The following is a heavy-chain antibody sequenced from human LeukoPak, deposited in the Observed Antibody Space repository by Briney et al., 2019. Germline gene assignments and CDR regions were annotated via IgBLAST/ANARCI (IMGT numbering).Heavy chain of an antibody. CDR2: INHSGST. V-gene: IGHV4-34*01. CDR3: ARSYFDY. J-gene: IGHJ4*02. Sequence: SETLSLTCAVYGGSFRGYYWSWIRQPPGKGLEWIGEINHSGSTNYNPSLKSRVTISVDTSKNQFSLKLSSVTAADTAVYYCARSYFDYWGQGTLVTVSS. CDR1: GGSFRGYY.